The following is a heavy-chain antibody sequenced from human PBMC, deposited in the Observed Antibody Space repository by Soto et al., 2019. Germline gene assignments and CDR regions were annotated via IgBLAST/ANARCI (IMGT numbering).Heavy chain of an antibody. V-gene: IGHV3-9*01. CDR2: ISWNSGSI. Sequence: EVQLVESGGGLVQPGRSLRLSCAASGFTCDDYAMHWVRQAPGKGLEWVSGISWNSGSIGYAHSVKGRFTISRDNAKNSLYLQMNSLRAEDTVLYYCAKDIMGGIQVWSPDYWGQGTLVTVSS. D-gene: IGHD5-18*01. CDR1: GFTCDDYA. J-gene: IGHJ4*02. CDR3: AKDIMGGIQVWSPDY.